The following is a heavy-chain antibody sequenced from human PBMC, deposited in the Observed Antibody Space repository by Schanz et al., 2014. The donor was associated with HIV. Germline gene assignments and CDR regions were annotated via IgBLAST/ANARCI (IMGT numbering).Heavy chain of an antibody. Sequence: QEQLVESGGGVVQPGRSLRLSCVASGFNFNSYGMHWVRQAPGKGLEWVAVISYDGTKKHYADSVKGRFTISRDNSKNTLFLQMNSLRAEDTAVYYCARALGRCRLYHLDYWGQGTLVTVSS. V-gene: IGHV3-30*03. CDR1: GFNFNSYG. D-gene: IGHD2-2*01. CDR3: ARALGRCRLYHLDY. CDR2: ISYDGTKK. J-gene: IGHJ4*02.